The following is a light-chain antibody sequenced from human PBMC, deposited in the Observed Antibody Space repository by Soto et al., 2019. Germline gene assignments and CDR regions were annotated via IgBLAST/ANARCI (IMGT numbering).Light chain of an antibody. CDR1: QGIGRF. CDR2: ASS. Sequence: DIQLTQSPSFLSASVGDRVTITCRASQGIGRFLAWYQQRPGEAPKLLIYASSTLQSGVSSRFSGSGSGTQFTLTISSLQPEDFATYYCQQLTTYPLTFGGGTKVEIK. V-gene: IGKV1-9*01. J-gene: IGKJ4*01. CDR3: QQLTTYPLT.